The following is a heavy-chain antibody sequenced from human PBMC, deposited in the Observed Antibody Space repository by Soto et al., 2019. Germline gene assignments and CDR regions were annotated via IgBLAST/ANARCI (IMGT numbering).Heavy chain of an antibody. CDR3: ARDSSGNDAFDI. CDR2: ISSSSSYI. D-gene: IGHD6-19*01. J-gene: IGHJ3*02. V-gene: IGHV3-21*01. CDR1: GFTFSSYS. Sequence: EVQLVESGGGLVKPGGSLRLSCAASGFTFSSYSMNWVRQAPGKGLEWVSSISSSSSYIYYADSVKGRFTISRDNAKNSLYLQMTSLRAADTAVYYCARDSSGNDAFDIWGQGTIVTVSS.